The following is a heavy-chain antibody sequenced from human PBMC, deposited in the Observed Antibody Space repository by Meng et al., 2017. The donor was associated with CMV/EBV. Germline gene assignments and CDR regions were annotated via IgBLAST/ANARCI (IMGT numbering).Heavy chain of an antibody. CDR3: ARDPAWSVITPRRGFDY. D-gene: IGHD2-15*01. Sequence: QAPLVQSGAEVKKPGASVKVSCKASGYTFTSYGISWVRQAPGQGLEWMGWISAYNGNTNYAQKLQGRVTMTTDTSTSTAYMELRSLRSDDTAVYYCARDPAWSVITPRRGFDYWGQGTLVTVSS. CDR1: GYTFTSYG. J-gene: IGHJ4*02. CDR2: ISAYNGNT. V-gene: IGHV1-18*01.